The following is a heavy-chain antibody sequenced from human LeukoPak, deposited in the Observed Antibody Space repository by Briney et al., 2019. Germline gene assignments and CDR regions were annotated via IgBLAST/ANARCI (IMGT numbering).Heavy chain of an antibody. J-gene: IGHJ4*02. V-gene: IGHV3-43*01. CDR2: AGWAGGTT. Sequence: GGSLRLSCATSGFNFDRYTIHWVRQAPGKGLEWASLAGWAGGTTFYSDSVRGRFTISRDSGRKSVYLQMNSLTTDDTAFYFCAKELDTMFFDYWGQGALVTVSS. CDR1: GFNFDRYT. D-gene: IGHD3-10*02. CDR3: AKELDTMFFDY.